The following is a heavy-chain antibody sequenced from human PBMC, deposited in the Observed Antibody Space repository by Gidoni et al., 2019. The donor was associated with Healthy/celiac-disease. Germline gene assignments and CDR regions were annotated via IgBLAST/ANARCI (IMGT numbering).Heavy chain of an antibody. Sequence: QVQLQQWGAGLLKPSETLSLTCAVYGGSFSGYYWSWIRQPPGKGLEWIGEIKHSGSTNYNPSLKSRVTISVDTSKSQFSLKLSSVTAADTAVYYCARDPPGDLDAFDIWGQGTMVTVSS. J-gene: IGHJ3*02. CDR3: ARDPPGDLDAFDI. CDR1: GGSFSGYY. D-gene: IGHD7-27*01. V-gene: IGHV4-34*01. CDR2: IKHSGST.